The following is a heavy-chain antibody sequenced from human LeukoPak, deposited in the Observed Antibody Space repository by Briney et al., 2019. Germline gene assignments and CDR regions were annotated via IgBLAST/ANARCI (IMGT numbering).Heavy chain of an antibody. Sequence: PGGSLRLSCAASGFTFSSYAMSWVRQAPGRGLGWVSAISGSGGSTYYADSVKGRFTISRDNSKNTLYLQMNSLRAEDTAVYYCAKARDSSGWYLKYYFDYWGQGTLVTVSS. V-gene: IGHV3-23*01. CDR3: AKARDSSGWYLKYYFDY. D-gene: IGHD6-19*01. CDR1: GFTFSSYA. CDR2: ISGSGGST. J-gene: IGHJ4*02.